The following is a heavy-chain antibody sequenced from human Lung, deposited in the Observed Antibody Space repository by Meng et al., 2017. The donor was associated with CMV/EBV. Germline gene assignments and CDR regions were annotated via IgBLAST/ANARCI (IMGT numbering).Heavy chain of an antibody. J-gene: IGHJ6*01. Sequence: GGSLRLXXAASGFTFSSYAMHWVRQAPGKGLEWVANIRFDGTNKYHADSVKGRFTISRDNSKNTLYLQMNSLRAEDTTVYYCAKRGDSSGTYAMEVWGQGNXVNGYS. CDR2: IRFDGTNK. CDR1: GFTFSSYA. D-gene: IGHD3-22*01. CDR3: AKRGDSSGTYAMEV. V-gene: IGHV3-30*02.